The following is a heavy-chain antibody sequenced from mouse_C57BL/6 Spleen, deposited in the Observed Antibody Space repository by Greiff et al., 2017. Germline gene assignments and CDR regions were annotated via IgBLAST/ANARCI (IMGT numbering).Heavy chain of an antibody. CDR2: INPSSGYT. CDR3: ARTAYGSSPPWFAY. V-gene: IGHV1-7*01. CDR1: GYTFTSYW. D-gene: IGHD1-1*01. Sequence: QVQLKQSGAELAKPGASVKLSCKASGYTFTSYWMHWVKQRPGQGLEWIGYINPSSGYTKYNQKFKDKATLTADNSSSTAYMQLSSLTYEDSAVYYCARTAYGSSPPWFAYWGQGTLVTVSA. J-gene: IGHJ3*01.